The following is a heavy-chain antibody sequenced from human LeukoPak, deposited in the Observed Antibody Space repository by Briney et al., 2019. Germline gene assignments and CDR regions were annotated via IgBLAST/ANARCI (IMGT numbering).Heavy chain of an antibody. CDR2: INHSGST. CDR3: ARASFSLVSGYYYYYMDV. J-gene: IGHJ6*03. CDR1: GYSISSGYY. V-gene: IGHV4-38-2*02. D-gene: IGHD3-10*01. Sequence: PSETLSLTCTVSGYSISSGYYWGWIRQPPGKGLEWIGEINHSGSTNYNPSLKSRVTISVDTSKNQFSLKLSSVTAADTAVYYCARASFSLVSGYYYYYMDVWGKGTTVTVSS.